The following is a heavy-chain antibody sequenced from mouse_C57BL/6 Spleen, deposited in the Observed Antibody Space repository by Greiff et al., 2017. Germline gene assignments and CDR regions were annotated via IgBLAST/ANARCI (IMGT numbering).Heavy chain of an antibody. CDR3: ARDWDFPWFAY. Sequence: QVQLQQSGAELVKPGASVKISCKASGYAFSSYWMHWVKQRPGKGLEWIGQIYPGDGDTNYNGKFKGKATLTADKSSSTAYMQLSSLTSEDSAVYFCARDWDFPWFAYWGQGTLVTVSA. CDR2: IYPGDGDT. J-gene: IGHJ3*01. V-gene: IGHV1-80*01. D-gene: IGHD4-1*01. CDR1: GYAFSSYW.